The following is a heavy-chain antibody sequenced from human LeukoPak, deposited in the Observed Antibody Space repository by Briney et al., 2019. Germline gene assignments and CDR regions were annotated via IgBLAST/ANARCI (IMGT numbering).Heavy chain of an antibody. CDR3: ARAHRSRAFDY. V-gene: IGHV3-7*01. CDR2: IKQDGSEK. D-gene: IGHD1-14*01. Sequence: GGSLRLSCAASGFIFNNYWMSWVRQAPGKGLEWVANIKQDGSEKYYVDSVEGRFTISRDNAKNSLYLQMNSLRAEDTAVYYCARAHRSRAFDYWGQGTLVTVSS. CDR1: GFIFNNYW. J-gene: IGHJ4*02.